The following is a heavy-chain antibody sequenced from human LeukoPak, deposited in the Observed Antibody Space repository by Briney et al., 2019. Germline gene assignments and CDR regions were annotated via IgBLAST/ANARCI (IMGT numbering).Heavy chain of an antibody. V-gene: IGHV3-23*01. CDR1: GFTFSSYA. J-gene: IGHJ6*02. CDR2: ISGSGGST. D-gene: IGHD3-10*01. CDR3: AKGLTMVRGVIDGMDV. Sequence: GGSLRLSCAASGFTFSSYAMSWARQAPGKGLEWVTAISGSGGSTYYADSVKGRFTISRDNSKNTLYLQMNSLRAEDTAVYYCAKGLTMVRGVIDGMDVWGQGTTVTVSS.